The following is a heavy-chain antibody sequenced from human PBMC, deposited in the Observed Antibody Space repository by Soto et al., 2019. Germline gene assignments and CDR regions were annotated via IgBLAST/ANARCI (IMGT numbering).Heavy chain of an antibody. CDR2: TYHSGRT. CDR3: ARGIGRRTNEYGEMGYYYYGMDV. V-gene: IGHV4-38-2*01. Sequence: SETLSLTLGVSGYSSSSVYYWRWIRQPPGEGLEWGGSTYHSGRTYYNPSLKSRVTISVETSKNQFSLKLSSVTAADTAVYYCARGIGRRTNEYGEMGYYYYGMDVWGQGTTVTVSS. D-gene: IGHD1-7*01. J-gene: IGHJ6*02. CDR1: GYSSSSVYY.